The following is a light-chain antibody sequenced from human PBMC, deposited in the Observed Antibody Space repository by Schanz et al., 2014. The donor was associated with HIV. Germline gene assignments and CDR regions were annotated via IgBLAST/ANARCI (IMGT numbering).Light chain of an antibody. CDR3: QSYDSTNPGI. V-gene: IGLV6-57*04. CDR1: SGSIADNC. J-gene: IGLJ2*01. Sequence: NFMLTQPHSVSASPGETATISCTRSSGSIADNCVQWYQHRPGSAPITLIYESDQRHSGVPARFSASIDSSSNSATLSISGLEAEDEADYYCQSYDSTNPGIFGGGTKLTVL. CDR2: ESD.